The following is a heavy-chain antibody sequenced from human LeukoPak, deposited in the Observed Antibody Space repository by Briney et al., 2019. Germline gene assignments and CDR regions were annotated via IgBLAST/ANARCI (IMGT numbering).Heavy chain of an antibody. CDR2: INYRGTT. V-gene: IGHV4-39*01. CDR3: ARTSGYHFSQCFQH. Sequence: KPSETLSLTCSVSGDSISSSSFYWGRIRQPPGKGLEWIGNINYRGTTYYNPSLKSRVTVSVDTSKNQFSLKLRSVTAADTAVYYCARTSGYHFSQCFQHWGQGTLVTVSS. J-gene: IGHJ1*01. D-gene: IGHD3-22*01. CDR1: GDSISSSSFY.